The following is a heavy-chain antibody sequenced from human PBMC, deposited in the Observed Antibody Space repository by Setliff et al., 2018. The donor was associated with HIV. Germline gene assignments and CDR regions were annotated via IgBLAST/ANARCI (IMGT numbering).Heavy chain of an antibody. V-gene: IGHV4-61*09. J-gene: IGHJ4*02. CDR2: VYTTGSA. CDR1: GASFIRSRYY. Sequence: SETLSLTCTVSGASFIRSRYYWSWIRQPAGKGLEWIGHVYTTGSASYNPSLESRVTILEALSKNQFSLNLDSVTAADTAVYFCARALAGDSGWNYFDLWGPGTLVTV. CDR3: ARALAGDSGWNYFDL. D-gene: IGHD6-19*01.